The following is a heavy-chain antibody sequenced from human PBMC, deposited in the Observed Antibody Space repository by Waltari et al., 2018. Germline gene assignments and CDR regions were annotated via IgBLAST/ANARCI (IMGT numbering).Heavy chain of an antibody. Sequence: VANIKKDGSEKHYVDSVKGRFTIARDNAKKSLDLQRNSLRSEDTAVEYCARGVGDLLDWGQGTLVTVSS. CDR3: ARGVGDLLD. V-gene: IGHV3-7*01. CDR2: IKKDGSEK. D-gene: IGHD2-21*02. J-gene: IGHJ4*02.